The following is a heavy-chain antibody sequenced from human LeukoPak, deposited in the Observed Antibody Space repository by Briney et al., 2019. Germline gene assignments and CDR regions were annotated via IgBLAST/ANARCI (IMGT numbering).Heavy chain of an antibody. CDR2: ISSSGSTI. D-gene: IGHD2-2*01. Sequence: GGSLRLSCAASGFTFSDYYMTWIRQAPGKGLEWISYISSSGSTIYYADSVKGRFTISRDNAKNSLYLQMNSLRAEDTAVYYCARGEYCSSASCYEYFQHWGQGTLVTVSS. J-gene: IGHJ1*01. CDR3: ARGEYCSSASCYEYFQH. V-gene: IGHV3-11*04. CDR1: GFTFSDYY.